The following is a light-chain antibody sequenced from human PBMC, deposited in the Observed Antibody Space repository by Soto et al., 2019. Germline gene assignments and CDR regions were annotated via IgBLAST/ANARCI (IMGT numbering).Light chain of an antibody. Sequence: EIVLTQSPGTLSLSPRERATLSCRASQSVANAYLAWYQHKVGQSPGLLIYGASNRAPGIPDRFSGSGSGTDFNLTISRLEPEDFAVYYCQQYAASPRTFGQGTQVEVK. V-gene: IGKV3-20*01. CDR1: QSVANAY. J-gene: IGKJ1*01. CDR2: GAS. CDR3: QQYAASPRT.